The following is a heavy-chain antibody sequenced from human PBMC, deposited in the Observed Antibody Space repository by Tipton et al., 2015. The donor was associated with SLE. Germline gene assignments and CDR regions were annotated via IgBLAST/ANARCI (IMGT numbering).Heavy chain of an antibody. V-gene: IGHV4-4*08. J-gene: IGHJ4*02. Sequence: LSLTCTVSGASISSHYWSWIRLSPGKGLEWICYIYTSGTTSYNPSLKSRVTISVDTSKNQFSLKLRSVTAADTAVYYCARPSGSGWYYFDSWGQGTLVTVTS. CDR2: IYTSGTT. D-gene: IGHD6-19*01. CDR3: ARPSGSGWYYFDS. CDR1: GASISSHY.